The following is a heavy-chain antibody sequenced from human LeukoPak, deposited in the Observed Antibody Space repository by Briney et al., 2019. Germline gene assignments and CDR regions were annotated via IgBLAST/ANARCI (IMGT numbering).Heavy chain of an antibody. CDR3: ARDDFGDYYDSSGLVDY. D-gene: IGHD3-22*01. V-gene: IGHV3-33*01. Sequence: GGSLRLSCAASGFTFSSYGMHWVRQAPGKGLEWVAVIWYDGSNKYYADSVKGRFTISRDNSKNTLYLQMNILRAEDTAVYYCARDDFGDYYDSSGLVDYWGEGTLVTVSS. CDR2: IWYDGSNK. J-gene: IGHJ4*02. CDR1: GFTFSSYG.